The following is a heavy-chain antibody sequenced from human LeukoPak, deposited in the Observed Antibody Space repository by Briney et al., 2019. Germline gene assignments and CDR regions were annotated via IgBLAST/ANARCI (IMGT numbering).Heavy chain of an antibody. CDR2: INPNSGGT. V-gene: IGHV1-2*06. D-gene: IGHD2-15*01. Sequence: ASVKVSCKASGYTFTGYYVHWVRQAPGQGLEWMGRINPNSGGTNFAQKFQGRVTMTRDTSVSTAYMELSSLRSEDTAVYYCAQPLTVVAATALSDYYYYGMDVWGQGTTVTVSS. CDR3: AQPLTVVAATALSDYYYYGMDV. CDR1: GYTFTGYY. J-gene: IGHJ6*02.